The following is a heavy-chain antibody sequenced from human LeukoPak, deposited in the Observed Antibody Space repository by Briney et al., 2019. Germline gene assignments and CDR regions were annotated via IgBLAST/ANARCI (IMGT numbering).Heavy chain of an antibody. CDR3: ARSPRGIYYYYYGMDV. J-gene: IGHJ6*04. CDR1: GGSFSGYC. Sequence: SETLSLTCAVSGGSFSGYCWSWIRQPPGKGLEWIGVINHSGSTNYNPSLTSRVTISVDTSKNQFSLKLSSVTAADTAVYYCARSPRGIYYYYYGMDVWGKGTTVTVSS. V-gene: IGHV4-34*01. D-gene: IGHD3-16*01. CDR2: INHSGST.